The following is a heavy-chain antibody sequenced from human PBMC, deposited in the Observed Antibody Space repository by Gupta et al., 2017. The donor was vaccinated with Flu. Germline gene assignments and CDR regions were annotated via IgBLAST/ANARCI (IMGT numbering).Heavy chain of an antibody. Sequence: RFTISRDNAKNSLYLQMNSLRAEDTALYYCAKDISDRGWYDCPWFDPWGQGTLVTVSS. V-gene: IGHV3-9*01. J-gene: IGHJ5*02. D-gene: IGHD6-19*01. CDR3: AKDISDRGWYDCPWFDP.